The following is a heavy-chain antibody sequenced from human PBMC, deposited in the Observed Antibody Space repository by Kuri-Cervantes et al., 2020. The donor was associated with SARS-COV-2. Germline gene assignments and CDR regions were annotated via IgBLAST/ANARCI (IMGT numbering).Heavy chain of an antibody. Sequence: GESLKISCAGSGFTVANYYMSWVRQAPGKGLEWVSILYGGDKTDYADSVKGRFTISRDNSKNTLLLQINSLRADDTAVYYFARDRDSNGWLGAYDIWGQGTMVTVSS. D-gene: IGHD6-19*01. CDR3: ARDRDSNGWLGAYDI. J-gene: IGHJ3*02. V-gene: IGHV3-53*01. CDR1: GFTVANYY. CDR2: LYGGDKT.